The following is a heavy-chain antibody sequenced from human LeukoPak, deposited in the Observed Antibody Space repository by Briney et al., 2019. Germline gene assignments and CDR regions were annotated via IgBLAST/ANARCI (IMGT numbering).Heavy chain of an antibody. CDR1: GGSISSYY. V-gene: IGHV4-4*07. CDR2: IYPSGST. J-gene: IGHJ5*02. Sequence: PSETLSLTCTVSGGSISSYYWSWLRQPAGKGLELIGRIYPSGSTNYNPSLKSRVTMSVDTSKNQFSLKLSSVTAADTAVYYCARAPTGTGGWNWFDPWGQGTLVTVSS. CDR3: ARAPTGTGGWNWFDP. D-gene: IGHD1-1*01.